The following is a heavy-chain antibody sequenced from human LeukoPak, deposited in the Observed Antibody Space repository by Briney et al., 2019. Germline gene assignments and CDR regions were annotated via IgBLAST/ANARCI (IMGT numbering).Heavy chain of an antibody. J-gene: IGHJ6*03. V-gene: IGHV1-2*02. CDR3: ARVGGKYYDGYYMDV. Sequence: ASVKVSCKASGYTFTGYYMHCVRQAPEQGLEWMGWINPNSGGTNYAQKFQGRVTMTRDTSISTAYMELSRLRSDDTAVYYCARVGGKYYDGYYMDVWGKGTTVTVSS. CDR2: INPNSGGT. D-gene: IGHD3-3*01. CDR1: GYTFTGYY.